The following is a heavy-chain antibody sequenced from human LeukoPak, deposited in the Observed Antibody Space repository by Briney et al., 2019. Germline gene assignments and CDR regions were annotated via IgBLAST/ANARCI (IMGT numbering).Heavy chain of an antibody. CDR1: GGSISSGGYC. CDR2: IYYSGST. Sequence: SETLSLTCTVSGGSISSGGYCWSWIRQHPGKGLEWIGYIYYSGSTYYNPSLKSRVTISVDTSKNQFSLKLSSVTAADTAVYYCARATSSAFDIWGQGTMVTVSS. V-gene: IGHV4-31*03. J-gene: IGHJ3*02. CDR3: ARATSSAFDI.